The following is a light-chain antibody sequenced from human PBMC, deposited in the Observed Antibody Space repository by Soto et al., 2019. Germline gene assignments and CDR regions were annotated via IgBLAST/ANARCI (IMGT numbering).Light chain of an antibody. CDR2: DAS. CDR1: QSINTW. Sequence: DIRLTQSPSTVSASVGDRVTITYRASQSINTWLAWYQQKPGKAPRVLIYDASSLQSGVPSRFSGSGSGTEFTLTISSLEPDDFATYYCQQYDGHFGQGTKLEIK. J-gene: IGKJ2*01. V-gene: IGKV1-5*01. CDR3: QQYDGH.